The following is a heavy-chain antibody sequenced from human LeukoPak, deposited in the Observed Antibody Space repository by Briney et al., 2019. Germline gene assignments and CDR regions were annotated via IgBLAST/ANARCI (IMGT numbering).Heavy chain of an antibody. CDR3: ARTRGMSY. V-gene: IGHV4-34*01. CDR1: GGSFSGYY. CDR2: INHSGST. Sequence: KPSETLSPTCAVHGGSFSGYYWRWSPPPPRKGLEWIGEINHSGSTNYNPSLKSRVTISVDTSKNQFSLKLSSVTAADTAVYYCARTRGMSYWGQGTLVTVSS. J-gene: IGHJ4*02. D-gene: IGHD3-16*01.